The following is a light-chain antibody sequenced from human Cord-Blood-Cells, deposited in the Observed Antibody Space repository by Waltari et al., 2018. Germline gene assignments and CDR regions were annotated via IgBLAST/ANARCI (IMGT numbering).Light chain of an antibody. Sequence: EIVLTQSPGCLSMSPGESASLSCRASQSVSSSYLAWYQQKPGHAPRLLIYGASSRATGIPERFSGSGSGTDFTLTISRLEPEDFAVYYCQQYGSSPQTFGQGTKVEIK. CDR2: GAS. CDR1: QSVSSSY. J-gene: IGKJ1*01. V-gene: IGKV3-20*01. CDR3: QQYGSSPQT.